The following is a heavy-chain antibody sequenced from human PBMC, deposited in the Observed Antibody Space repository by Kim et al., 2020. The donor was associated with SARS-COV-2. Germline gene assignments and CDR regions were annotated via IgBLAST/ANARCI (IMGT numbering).Heavy chain of an antibody. J-gene: IGHJ6*02. CDR3: ARLWFGGPQANYYYYGMDV. CDR1: GFTFSSYA. CDR2: ISYDGSNK. V-gene: IGHV3-30*04. D-gene: IGHD3-10*01. Sequence: GGSLRLSCAASGFTFSSYAMHWVRQAPGKGLEWVAVISYDGSNKYYADSVKGRFTISRDNSKNTLYLQMNSLRAEDTAVYYCARLWFGGPQANYYYYGMDVWGQGTTVTVSS.